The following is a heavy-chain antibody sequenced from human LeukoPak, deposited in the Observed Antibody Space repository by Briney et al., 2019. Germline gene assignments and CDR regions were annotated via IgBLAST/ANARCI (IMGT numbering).Heavy chain of an antibody. CDR1: GFTFSSAW. D-gene: IGHD5-24*01. J-gene: IGHJ4*02. Sequence: TGGSLRLSCPGSGFTFSSAWMTWVRQIPGKGLEWVGHIKSRTDGGTTDYAAPVKGRFTISRDDSKNTVYLQMNSLKTEDSAVYFCATEFYSNGYNFWGQGPLVIVSS. CDR2: IKSRTDGGTT. V-gene: IGHV3-15*01. CDR3: ATEFYSNGYNF.